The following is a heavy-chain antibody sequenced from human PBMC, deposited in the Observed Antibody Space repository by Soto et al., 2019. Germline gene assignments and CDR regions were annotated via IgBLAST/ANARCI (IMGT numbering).Heavy chain of an antibody. CDR2: IKQDGSEK. V-gene: IGHV3-7*05. D-gene: IGHD3-16*01. J-gene: IGHJ4*02. CDR1: GFTFSSYW. Sequence: GGSLRLSCAVSGFTFSSYWMSWVRQAPGKGLEWVANIKQDGSEKYYVDSVKGRFTISRDNAKKSLYLQMNNLRAEDTAVYYCARDYGPNVYFDYWGQGTLVTVSS. CDR3: ARDYGPNVYFDY.